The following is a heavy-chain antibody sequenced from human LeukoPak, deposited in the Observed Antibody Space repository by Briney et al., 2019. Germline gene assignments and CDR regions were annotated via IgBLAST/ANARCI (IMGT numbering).Heavy chain of an antibody. V-gene: IGHV4-39*07. J-gene: IGHJ6*02. Sequence: KPSETLSLTCTVSGGSISSSSYYWGWIRQPPGKGLEWIGSIYYRGSTYYNPSLKSRVTISVDTSKNQFSLKLSSVTAADTAVYYCARLKHRPKYQLLSPYYYYGMDVWGQGTTVTVSS. D-gene: IGHD2-2*01. CDR2: IYYRGST. CDR1: GGSISSSSYY. CDR3: ARLKHRPKYQLLSPYYYYGMDV.